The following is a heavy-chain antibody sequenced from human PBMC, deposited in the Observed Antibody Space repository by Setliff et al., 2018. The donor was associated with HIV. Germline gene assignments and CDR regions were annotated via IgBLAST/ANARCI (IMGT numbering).Heavy chain of an antibody. CDR1: GGRFSSYA. V-gene: IGHV1-69*13. J-gene: IGHJ6*03. Sequence: SVKVSCKASGGRFSSYAMSWVRQAPGQGLEWMGGIIPMFGSANYAQKFQGRVTTTADGSTRTVYMVLSSLRSEDTAVYYCARGTDGDYYYYMDVWGKGTTVTVSS. D-gene: IGHD3-10*01. CDR2: IIPMFGSA. CDR3: ARGTDGDYYYYMDV.